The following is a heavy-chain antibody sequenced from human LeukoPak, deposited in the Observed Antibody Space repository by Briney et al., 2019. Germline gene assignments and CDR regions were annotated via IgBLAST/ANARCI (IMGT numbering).Heavy chain of an antibody. CDR3: ASQTTVVTPGY. Sequence: PGGSLRLSCAASGFTFSSYAMHWARQAPGKGLEWVAVISYDGSNKYYADSVKGRFTISRDNSKNTLYLQMNSLRAEDTAVYYCASQTTVVTPGYWGQGTLVTVSS. CDR2: ISYDGSNK. CDR1: GFTFSSYA. V-gene: IGHV3-30-3*01. D-gene: IGHD4-23*01. J-gene: IGHJ4*02.